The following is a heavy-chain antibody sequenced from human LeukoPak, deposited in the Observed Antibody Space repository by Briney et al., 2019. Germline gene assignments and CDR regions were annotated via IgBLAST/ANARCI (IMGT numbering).Heavy chain of an antibody. J-gene: IGHJ4*02. V-gene: IGHV4-39*01. CDR1: GGSISSSSYY. Sequence: SSETLSLTCTVSGGSISSSSYYWGWIRQPPGMGLEWIGSIYYSGSTYNNPSLKSRVTISVDTSKNQFSLKLSSVTAADTAVYYCARHITSYGIDFDYWGQGTLVTVSS. CDR2: IYYSGST. D-gene: IGHD1-14*01. CDR3: ARHITSYGIDFDY.